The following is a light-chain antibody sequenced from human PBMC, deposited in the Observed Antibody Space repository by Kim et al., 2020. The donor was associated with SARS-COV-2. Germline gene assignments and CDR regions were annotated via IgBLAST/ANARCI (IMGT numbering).Light chain of an antibody. Sequence: SSIGARVTITCRASQGIGTWLAWYQQKPGKAPKLLIFDASTLQRRVPSSFSGSGSGTQFTLTISSLQADDFGTYYCQQYSRDSRTFGQGTKVDIK. CDR1: QGIGTW. J-gene: IGKJ1*01. CDR3: QQYSRDSRT. CDR2: DAS. V-gene: IGKV1-5*01.